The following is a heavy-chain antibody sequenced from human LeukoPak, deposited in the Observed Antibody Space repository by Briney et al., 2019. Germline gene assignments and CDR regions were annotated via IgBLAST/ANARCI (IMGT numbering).Heavy chain of an antibody. D-gene: IGHD3-10*01. CDR3: AREGWFGESFRLGAFDI. J-gene: IGHJ3*02. CDR1: GFTFSSYG. CDR2: IWYDGSNK. Sequence: PGGSLRLSCAASGFTFSSYGMHWVRQAPGKGLEWVAVIWYDGSNKYYADSVKGRFTISRDNSKNTLYLQMNSLRAEDTAVYYCAREGWFGESFRLGAFDIWGQGTMVTVSS. V-gene: IGHV3-33*08.